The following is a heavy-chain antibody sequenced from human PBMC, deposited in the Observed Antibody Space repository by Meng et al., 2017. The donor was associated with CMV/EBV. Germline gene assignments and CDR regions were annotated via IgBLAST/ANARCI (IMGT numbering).Heavy chain of an antibody. CDR2: ISSSGSTI. Sequence: GGSLRLSCAASGFTFSSYEMNWVRQAPGKGLEWVSYISSSGSTIYYADSVKGRFTISRDNAKNSLYLQMNSLRAEDTAVYYCARGEPGRYYYDSSGYSTKFDYWGQGTLVTVS. J-gene: IGHJ4*02. V-gene: IGHV3-48*03. CDR3: ARGEPGRYYYDSSGYSTKFDY. CDR1: GFTFSSYE. D-gene: IGHD3-22*01.